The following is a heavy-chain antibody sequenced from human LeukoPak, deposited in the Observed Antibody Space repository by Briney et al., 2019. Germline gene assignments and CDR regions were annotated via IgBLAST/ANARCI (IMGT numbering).Heavy chain of an antibody. CDR1: GYTFTSYG. D-gene: IGHD3-22*01. V-gene: IGHV1-18*01. CDR3: ARADYYDSSGYSEPLDY. Sequence: ASVKVSCKASGYTFTSYGISWVRQAPGQGLEWMGWISAYNGNTNYAQKLQGRVTMTTDTSTSTAYMELRSLRSDDTAVYYCARADYYDSSGYSEPLDYWGQGTLVTVSS. CDR2: ISAYNGNT. J-gene: IGHJ4*02.